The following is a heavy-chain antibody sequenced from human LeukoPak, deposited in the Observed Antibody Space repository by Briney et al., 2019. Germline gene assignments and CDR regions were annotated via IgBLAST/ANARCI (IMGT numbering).Heavy chain of an antibody. D-gene: IGHD1-7*01. CDR1: AITFSTYA. V-gene: IGHV3-48*04. CDR2: ITETGSII. Sequence: GGSLRLSCAASAITFSTYAMSWVRQAPGKGLEWLSYITETGSIIYYADSVKGRFAISRDDAKNSLYLQINSLRAEDTAVYYCARVNYVSSGWGAPFDHWGQGTLVTVSS. J-gene: IGHJ4*02. CDR3: ARVNYVSSGWGAPFDH.